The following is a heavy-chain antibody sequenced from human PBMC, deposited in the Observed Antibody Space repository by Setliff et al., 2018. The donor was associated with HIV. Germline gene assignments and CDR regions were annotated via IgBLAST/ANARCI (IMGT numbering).Heavy chain of an antibody. Sequence: ASVMVSCKISGYTLTELSIHWVRQAPGKGLEWMANFDPEDGETFYAQKFQGRLTMTEDTSTDTAYMELSSLRSDDTAMYYCATDPGYSSTWYSESFQHWGQGTVVTVPQ. J-gene: IGHJ1*01. V-gene: IGHV1-24*01. CDR3: ATDPGYSSTWYSESFQH. CDR1: GYTLTELS. D-gene: IGHD6-13*01. CDR2: FDPEDGET.